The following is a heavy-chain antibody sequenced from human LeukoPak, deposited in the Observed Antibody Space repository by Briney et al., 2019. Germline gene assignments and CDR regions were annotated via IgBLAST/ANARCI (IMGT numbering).Heavy chain of an antibody. D-gene: IGHD3-10*01. CDR2: INHSGST. CDR1: GGSFSGYY. J-gene: IGHJ5*02. V-gene: IGHV4-34*01. Sequence: SETLSLTCAVYGGSFSGYYWSWIRQPPGKGLEWIGEINHSGSTSYNPSLKSRVTISVDTSKNQFSLKLSSVTAADTAVYYCARHQWYYDSGSGNWFDPWGQGTLVTVSS. CDR3: ARHQWYYDSGSGNWFDP.